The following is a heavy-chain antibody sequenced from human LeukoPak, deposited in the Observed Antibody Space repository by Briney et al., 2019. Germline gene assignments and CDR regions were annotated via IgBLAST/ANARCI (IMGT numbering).Heavy chain of an antibody. CDR3: ARVEWVSLYIFDY. CDR1: GASISSTTYY. J-gene: IGHJ4*02. V-gene: IGHV4-39*07. Sequence: PSETLSLTCTVSGASISSTTYYWGWIRQPPGKGLEWIGNIFYSGNAYYNPSLKSRVTISLDTSKNQFSLKLSSVTAADSAVYFCARVEWVSLYIFDYWGQGALVTVSS. D-gene: IGHD3-3*01. CDR2: IFYSGNA.